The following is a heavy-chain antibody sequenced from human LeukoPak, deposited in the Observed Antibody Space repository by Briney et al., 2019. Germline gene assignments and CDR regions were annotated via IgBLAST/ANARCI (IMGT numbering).Heavy chain of an antibody. CDR2: ISGSGGST. CDR3: AKALQMRYSGSYIGYFDY. V-gene: IGHV3-23*01. CDR1: GFTFDDYA. J-gene: IGHJ4*02. D-gene: IGHD1-26*01. Sequence: GGSLRLSCAASGFTFDDYAMSWVRRAPGKGLEWVSAISGSGGSTYYADSVKGRFTISRDNSKNTLYLQMNSLRAEDTAVYYCAKALQMRYSGSYIGYFDYWGQGTLVTVSS.